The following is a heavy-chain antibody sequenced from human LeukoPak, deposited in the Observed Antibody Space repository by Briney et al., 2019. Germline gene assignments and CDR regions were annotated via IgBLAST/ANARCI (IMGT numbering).Heavy chain of an antibody. D-gene: IGHD5-12*01. CDR2: INHSGSS. J-gene: IGHJ6*02. CDR1: GGSFSGYY. V-gene: IGHV4-34*01. CDR3: ARFPVATYYYGMDV. Sequence: PSETLSITCAVYGGSFSGYYWSWIRQPPGKGLEWIGEINHSGSSNYNPSLKSRVTISLDTSKNQFSLKLSSVTTADTAVYYCARFPVATYYYGMDVWGQGTTATVSS.